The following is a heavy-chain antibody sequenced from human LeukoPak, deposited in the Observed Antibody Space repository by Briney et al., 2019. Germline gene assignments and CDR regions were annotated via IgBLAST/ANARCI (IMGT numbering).Heavy chain of an antibody. J-gene: IGHJ6*03. D-gene: IGHD4-17*01. CDR2: ISGSGGST. V-gene: IGHV3-23*01. CDR1: GFTFSSYD. CDR3: AKRATVTSGYYYYYYMDV. Sequence: GGSLRLSCAASGFTFSSYDMTWVRQAPGKGLEWVSRISGSGGSTFYADSVKGRFTISRDNSKNTLYLQMNSLRAEDTAVYYCAKRATVTSGYYYYYYMDVWGKGTTVTVSS.